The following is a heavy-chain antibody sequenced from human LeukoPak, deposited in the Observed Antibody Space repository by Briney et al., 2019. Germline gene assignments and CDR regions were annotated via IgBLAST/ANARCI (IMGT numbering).Heavy chain of an antibody. CDR1: GFTFNTYV. Sequence: SGGSLRLSCAASGFTFNTYVMSWVRQAPGKGLEWVSAISGSGGGTYYVDSVKGRFTISRDNSKNTLYLQMNSLRAEDTAVYYCATVRGCGGDCYYIDYWGQGTLVTVSS. V-gene: IGHV3-23*01. D-gene: IGHD2-21*02. CDR2: ISGSGGGT. CDR3: ATVRGCGGDCYYIDY. J-gene: IGHJ4*02.